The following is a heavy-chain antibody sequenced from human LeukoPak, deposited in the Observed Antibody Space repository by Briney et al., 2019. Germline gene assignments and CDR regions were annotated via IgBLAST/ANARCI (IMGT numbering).Heavy chain of an antibody. CDR3: TKAGLRGDDSHAKLSDY. J-gene: IGHJ4*02. Sequence: GGSLRLSCAASGFTFSSYAMSLVRPAPGKGLEWVSTISDSGYYTYYADSVKGRFTISRDNSKNTLHLQMNSLRGEDTAVYYCTKAGLRGDDSHAKLSDYWGQGTLVTVSS. CDR1: GFTFSSYA. V-gene: IGHV3-23*01. D-gene: IGHD2-21*01. CDR2: ISDSGYYT.